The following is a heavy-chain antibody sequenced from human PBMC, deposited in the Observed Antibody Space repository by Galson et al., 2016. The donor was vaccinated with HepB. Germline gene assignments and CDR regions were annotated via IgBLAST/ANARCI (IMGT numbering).Heavy chain of an antibody. CDR1: GLSVSSNY. CDR3: ARTDGLDFLDV. J-gene: IGHJ6*02. CDR2: IYTSYT. Sequence: RLSCAASGLSVSSNYMTWVRQAPGKGLMWVSVIYTSYTYYTDPVKGRFTIARDISKNTLYLQMNGLRAADTAVYYCARTDGLDFLDVWGQGTPVTVSS. D-gene: IGHD3-9*01. V-gene: IGHV3-53*01.